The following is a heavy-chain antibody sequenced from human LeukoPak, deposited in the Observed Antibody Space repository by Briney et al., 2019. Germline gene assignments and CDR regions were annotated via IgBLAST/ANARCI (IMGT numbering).Heavy chain of an antibody. CDR1: GFTFSNYW. J-gene: IGHJ4*02. V-gene: IGHV3-74*01. D-gene: IGHD4-17*01. CDR2: IKSDGSST. CDR3: ARDPFYGDADFDY. Sequence: PGGSLRLSCAASGFTFSNYWMHWVRQAPGKGLVWVSRIKSDGSSTTYADSVKGRFTISRDNAKNMVYLQMNSLRAEDTAVYYCARDPFYGDADFDYWGQGTLVTDSS.